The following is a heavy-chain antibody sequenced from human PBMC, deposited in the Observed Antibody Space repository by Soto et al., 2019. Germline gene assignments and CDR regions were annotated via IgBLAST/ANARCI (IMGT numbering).Heavy chain of an antibody. D-gene: IGHD1-26*01. CDR1: GFSFSDHY. Sequence: HPGGSLRLSCAASGFSFSDHYLDWARQAPGKGLEWVGRIRNKANSYTTEYAASVKGRFTISRDDSKNSLYLQMNSPNTEDTAVNYWARSGSYSPMGYWGQGALFTVSS. J-gene: IGHJ4*02. CDR2: IRNKANSYTT. CDR3: ARSGSYSPMGY. V-gene: IGHV3-72*01.